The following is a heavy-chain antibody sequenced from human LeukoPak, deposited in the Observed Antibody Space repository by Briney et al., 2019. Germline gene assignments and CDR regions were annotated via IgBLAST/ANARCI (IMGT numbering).Heavy chain of an antibody. CDR2: RFFGGNNK. CDR3: ARDRDDKRGYYYYGMDV. Sequence: QPGRSLRLSCAASGFTFSNYGLYWVRQAPGKGLEWVAIRFFGGNNKYYADSVKGRFTISRDKSKNTLYLQMNSLRAEDTAVYYCARDRDDKRGYYYYGMDVWGQGTTVTVSS. D-gene: IGHD5-24*01. J-gene: IGHJ6*02. V-gene: IGHV3-33*08. CDR1: GFTFSNYG.